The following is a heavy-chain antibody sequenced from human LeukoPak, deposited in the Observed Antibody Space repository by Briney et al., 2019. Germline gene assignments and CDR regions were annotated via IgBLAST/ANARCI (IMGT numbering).Heavy chain of an antibody. Sequence: ASVKVSCKASGYTFTSYGISWVRQAPGQGLEWMGWISAHNGSTIYAQKVQDRVTMTTDTSANIAYMELRSLISDDTAVYYCARIDNDFWKDMDVWGTGTTVTVSS. V-gene: IGHV1-18*01. J-gene: IGHJ6*03. D-gene: IGHD3-3*01. CDR3: ARIDNDFWKDMDV. CDR2: ISAHNGST. CDR1: GYTFTSYG.